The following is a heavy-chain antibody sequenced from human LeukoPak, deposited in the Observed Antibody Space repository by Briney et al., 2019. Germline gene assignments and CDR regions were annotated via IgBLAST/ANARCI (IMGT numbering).Heavy chain of an antibody. CDR1: GFTFSSYA. CDR2: ISSNGGST. CDR3: ARDDFDY. Sequence: SGGSLRLSCAASGFTFSSYAMHWVRQAPGKGLEYVSAISSNGGSTYYANSEKGRFTISRDNSKNTLYLQMGSLRAEDMAVYYCARDDFDYWGQGTLVTVSS. J-gene: IGHJ4*02. V-gene: IGHV3-64*01.